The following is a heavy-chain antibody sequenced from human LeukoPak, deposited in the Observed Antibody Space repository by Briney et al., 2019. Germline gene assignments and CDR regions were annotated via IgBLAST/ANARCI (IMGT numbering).Heavy chain of an antibody. CDR2: ISGSGGST. CDR3: ARDGGSYTFDP. J-gene: IGHJ5*02. D-gene: IGHD1-26*01. CDR1: GFTFSSYA. Sequence: RPGGSLRLSCAASGFTFSSYAMSWVRQAPGKGLEWVSAISGSGGSTFYADSVKGRFTISRDNSKNTLYLQMNSLRAEDTAVFYCARDGGSYTFDPWGQGTLVTVSS. V-gene: IGHV3-23*01.